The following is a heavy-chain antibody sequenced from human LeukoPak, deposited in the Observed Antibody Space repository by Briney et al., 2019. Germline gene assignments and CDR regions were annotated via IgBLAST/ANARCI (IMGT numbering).Heavy chain of an antibody. Sequence: ASVKVSCKASGYTFTGYYMHWVRQAPGQGLEWMGWINPNSGGTNYAQKFQGRVTMTRDTSISTAYMELSRLRSDDTAVYYCAGDPYYYDSSGYYYYWGQGTLVTVSS. CDR2: INPNSGGT. D-gene: IGHD3-22*01. V-gene: IGHV1-2*02. J-gene: IGHJ4*02. CDR3: AGDPYYYDSSGYYYY. CDR1: GYTFTGYY.